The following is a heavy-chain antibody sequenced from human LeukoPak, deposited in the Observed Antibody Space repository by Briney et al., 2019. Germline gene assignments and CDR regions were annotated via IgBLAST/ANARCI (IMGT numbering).Heavy chain of an antibody. D-gene: IGHD1-1*01. J-gene: IGHJ6*02. V-gene: IGHV3-23*01. Sequence: GGSLRLSCAASGFTFSSYAMSWVRQAPGKGLEWVSAISGSGGSTYYADSVKGRFTISSDNSKNTLYLQMNSLRAEDTAVYYCAKDRFTTGTIYYGMDVWGQGTTVTVSS. CDR1: GFTFSSYA. CDR2: ISGSGGST. CDR3: AKDRFTTGTIYYGMDV.